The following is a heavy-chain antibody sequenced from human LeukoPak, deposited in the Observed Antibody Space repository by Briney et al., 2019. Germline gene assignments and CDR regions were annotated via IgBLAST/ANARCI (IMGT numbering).Heavy chain of an antibody. V-gene: IGHV4-59*01. CDR1: GGSISSYY. CDR2: IYFSGST. J-gene: IGHJ4*02. CDR3: ARGFSSDSDFDY. Sequence: PAETLTLTCTVSGGSISSYYWSWIRQPPGKGLEWIGYIYFSGSTIDNPSLKSRVTISVDTSKNSLSLKQRSVTTADTAVYYCARGFSSDSDFDYWGQGTLVTVSS. D-gene: IGHD2-21*02.